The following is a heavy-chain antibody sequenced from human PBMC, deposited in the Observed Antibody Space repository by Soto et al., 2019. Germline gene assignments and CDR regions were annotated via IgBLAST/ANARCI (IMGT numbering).Heavy chain of an antibody. Sequence: ASVKVSCKASGYIFSSYGISLVRQAPGQGLEWMGWIITYNGNTNYPQKLQGRVTMTTDTSTSTAYMELRSLRSDDTAVYYCATYLPYCSSTSCYLLGGMDVWGQGTTVTVSS. J-gene: IGHJ6*02. CDR3: ATYLPYCSSTSCYLLGGMDV. D-gene: IGHD2-2*01. V-gene: IGHV1-18*01. CDR1: GYIFSSYG. CDR2: IITYNGNT.